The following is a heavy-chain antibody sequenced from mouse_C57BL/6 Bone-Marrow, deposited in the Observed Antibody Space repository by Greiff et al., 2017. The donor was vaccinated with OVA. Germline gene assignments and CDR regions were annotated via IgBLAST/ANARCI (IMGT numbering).Heavy chain of an antibody. V-gene: IGHV1-82*01. CDR3: ARRASYFSMDY. CDR1: GYAFSSSW. D-gene: IGHD3-1*01. J-gene: IGHJ4*01. Sequence: VQLQQSGPELVKPGASVKISCKASGYAFSSSWMNWVKQRPGKGLEWIGRIYPGDGDTNYNGKFKGKATLTADKSSSTAYMQLSSLPSEDSAVYFCARRASYFSMDYWGQGTSVTVSS. CDR2: IYPGDGDT.